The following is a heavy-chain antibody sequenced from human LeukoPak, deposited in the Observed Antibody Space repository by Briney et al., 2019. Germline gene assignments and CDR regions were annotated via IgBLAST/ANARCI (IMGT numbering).Heavy chain of an antibody. J-gene: IGHJ4*02. Sequence: ASVKVSCKASGYTFTSYHMHWVRQAPGQGLEWMGIINPSGGSTSYAQKFQGRVTMTRDMSTSTVYMELSSLRSEDTAVYYCAREQVVVTAFDYWGQGTLVTVSS. CDR2: INPSGGST. CDR3: AREQVVVTAFDY. D-gene: IGHD2-21*02. CDR1: GYTFTSYH. V-gene: IGHV1-46*01.